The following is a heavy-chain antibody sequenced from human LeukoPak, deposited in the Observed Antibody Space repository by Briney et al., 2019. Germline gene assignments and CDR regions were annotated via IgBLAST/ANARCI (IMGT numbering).Heavy chain of an antibody. CDR1: GFTFSSSY. J-gene: IGHJ4*02. D-gene: IGHD3-10*01. V-gene: IGHV3-64*01. CDR2: ISPSGDST. Sequence: AGSLRLSCAASGFTFSSSYMHWVRQAPGKGLEYVSAISPSGDSTYYTNSVKGRFTISRDNSKNTLFLQMGSLTAEDMAVYYCARGLYYGSGQYYFDYWGQGTLVTVSS. CDR3: ARGLYYGSGQYYFDY.